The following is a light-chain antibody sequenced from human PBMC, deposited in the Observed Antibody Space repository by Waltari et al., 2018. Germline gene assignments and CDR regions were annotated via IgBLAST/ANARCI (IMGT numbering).Light chain of an antibody. V-gene: IGKV3-11*01. J-gene: IGKJ2*01. Sequence: EIVLTQSPATLSLSPVEIATRSCRASQSVSSYLAWYQQKPGQAPRLLIYDASNGATGIPARFSGSGSGTDFTLTISSLEPEDFAVYYCQQRSNWPPYTFGQGTKLEIK. CDR3: QQRSNWPPYT. CDR1: QSVSSY. CDR2: DAS.